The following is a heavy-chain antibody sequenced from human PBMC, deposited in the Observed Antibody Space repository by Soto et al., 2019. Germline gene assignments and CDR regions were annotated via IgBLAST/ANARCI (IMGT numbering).Heavy chain of an antibody. V-gene: IGHV5-51*01. CDR2: IYPGDSDT. Sequence: PGESLKISCKGSGYSFTSYWIGWVRQMPGKGLEWMGIIYPGDSDTRYSPSFQGQVTISADKSISTAYLQWSSLKASDTAMYYCARRSIAARHLYYYYYGMDVWGQGTTVTVSS. CDR3: ARRSIAARHLYYYYYGMDV. J-gene: IGHJ6*02. D-gene: IGHD6-6*01. CDR1: GYSFTSYW.